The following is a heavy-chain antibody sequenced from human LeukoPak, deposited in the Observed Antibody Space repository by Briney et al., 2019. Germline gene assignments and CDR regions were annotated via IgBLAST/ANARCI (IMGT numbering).Heavy chain of an antibody. V-gene: IGHV4-59*01. Sequence: SETLSLTCTVSGGSISSYYWSWIRQPPGKGLEWIGYIYDSGSTNCNPSLKSRVTISVDTSKNQFSLKLSSVTAADTAVYYCAREVGATGNFDYWGQGTLVTVSS. J-gene: IGHJ4*02. D-gene: IGHD1-26*01. CDR1: GGSISSYY. CDR2: IYDSGST. CDR3: AREVGATGNFDY.